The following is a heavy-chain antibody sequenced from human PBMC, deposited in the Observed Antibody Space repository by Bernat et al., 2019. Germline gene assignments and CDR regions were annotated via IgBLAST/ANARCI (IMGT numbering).Heavy chain of an antibody. CDR2: ISYDGSNK. CDR1: GFTFSSYG. D-gene: IGHD3-10*01. Sequence: QVQLVESGGGVVQPGRSLRLSCAASGFTFSSYGMHWVRQAPGKGLEWVAVISYDGSNKYYADSVKGRFTISRDNSKNTLYLQMNSLRAEDTAVYYCARASLNYYGSGRHIRGYYFDYWGQGTLVTVSS. J-gene: IGHJ4*02. CDR3: ARASLNYYGSGRHIRGYYFDY. V-gene: IGHV3-30*03.